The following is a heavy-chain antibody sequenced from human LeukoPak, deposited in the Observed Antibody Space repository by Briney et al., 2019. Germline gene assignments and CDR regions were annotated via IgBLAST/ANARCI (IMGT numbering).Heavy chain of an antibody. V-gene: IGHV5-51*01. J-gene: IGHJ4*02. CDR1: GYSFTNYW. CDR3: ARRGYCSTTTSYRLFDY. CDR2: IYPGDSDT. Sequence: GESLKISCKVSGYSFTNYWIGWVRQMPGKGLEWMGIIYPGDSDTRYSPSFQGQVTISADKSISTAYLQWSSLKASDTAMYYCARRGYCSTTTSYRLFDYWGQGTLVTVSS. D-gene: IGHD2-2*01.